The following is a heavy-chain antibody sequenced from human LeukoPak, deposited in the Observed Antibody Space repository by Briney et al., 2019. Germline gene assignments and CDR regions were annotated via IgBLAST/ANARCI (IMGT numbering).Heavy chain of an antibody. J-gene: IGHJ6*03. CDR3: ASMIVVSPNYYYYMDV. V-gene: IGHV4-59*01. CDR1: GGSISSYY. CDR2: IYYSGST. D-gene: IGHD3-22*01. Sequence: SETLSLTCTVSGGSISSYYWSWIRQPPGKGLEWIGYIYYSGSTNYNPSLKSRVTISVDTSKNQFSLKLSSVTAADTAVYYCASMIVVSPNYYYYMDVWGKGTTVIVSS.